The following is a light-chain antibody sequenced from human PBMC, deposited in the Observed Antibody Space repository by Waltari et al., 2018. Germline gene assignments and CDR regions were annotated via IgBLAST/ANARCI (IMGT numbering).Light chain of an antibody. Sequence: DIVMTQSPDSLAVSLGERATIHCKSRQSVLYSSANKNYLAWYQQKPGQPPKLFIYWASTRESGVPDRFSGSGSGTDFTLTISSLQAEDVAVYYCQQYYNSPLTFGGGTK. V-gene: IGKV4-1*01. J-gene: IGKJ4*01. CDR3: QQYYNSPLT. CDR1: QSVLYSSANKNY. CDR2: WAS.